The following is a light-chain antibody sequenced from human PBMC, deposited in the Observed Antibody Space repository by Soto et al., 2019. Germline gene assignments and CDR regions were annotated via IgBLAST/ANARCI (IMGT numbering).Light chain of an antibody. V-gene: IGLV6-57*02. CDR1: IGSIASNY. CDR3: QSYVSIHLV. Sequence: NFMLTQPHSVSDSPGKTVTLSCTGSIGSIASNYVQWYQQRPGSAPTVVIYADDQRPSGVPDRFSGSIDRSSNSASLTISGLKTEDEADYYCQSYVSIHLVFGTGTKVTVL. J-gene: IGLJ1*01. CDR2: ADD.